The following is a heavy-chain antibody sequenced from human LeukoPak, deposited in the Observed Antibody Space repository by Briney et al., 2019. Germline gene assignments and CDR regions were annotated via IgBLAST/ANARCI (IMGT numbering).Heavy chain of an antibody. CDR1: GFTFSSYE. Sequence: PGGPLRLSCAASGFTFSSYEMNWVRQVPGKGLEWVSYISGSGSTIYYADSVKGRFTISRDNAKNSLYLQMNSLRAEDTAVYYCARDYYDNSGRFDYWGQGTLVTVSS. J-gene: IGHJ4*02. V-gene: IGHV3-48*03. D-gene: IGHD3-22*01. CDR3: ARDYYDNSGRFDY. CDR2: ISGSGSTI.